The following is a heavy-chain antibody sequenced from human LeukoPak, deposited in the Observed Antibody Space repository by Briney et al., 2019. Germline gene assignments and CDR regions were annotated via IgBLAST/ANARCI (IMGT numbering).Heavy chain of an antibody. Sequence: ASVKVSCKASGYTFTSYGISWVRQALGQGLEWMGWISAYNGNTNYAQKLQGRVTMTTDTSTSTAYMELRSLRSDDTAVYYCARVDGIAAASIFDYWGQGTLVTVSS. CDR1: GYTFTSYG. CDR3: ARVDGIAAASIFDY. J-gene: IGHJ4*02. D-gene: IGHD6-13*01. CDR2: ISAYNGNT. V-gene: IGHV1-18*01.